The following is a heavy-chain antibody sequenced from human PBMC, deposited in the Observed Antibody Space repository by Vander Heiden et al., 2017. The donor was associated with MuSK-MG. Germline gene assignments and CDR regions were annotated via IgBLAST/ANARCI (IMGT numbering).Heavy chain of an antibody. Sequence: QLQLQESGPGLVKPSETLSLTCTVSGGSISSSSYYWGWIRQPPGKGLEWIGSIYYSGSTYYNPSLKRRVTISVDTSKNQFSLKMSSVTAADTAVYYCARGSVRRGGAAMDLFDPWGQGTMVTVYS. J-gene: IGHJ5*02. CDR3: ARGSVRRGGAAMDLFDP. D-gene: IGHD2-2*01. V-gene: IGHV4-39*07. CDR2: IYYSGST. CDR1: GGSISSSSYY.